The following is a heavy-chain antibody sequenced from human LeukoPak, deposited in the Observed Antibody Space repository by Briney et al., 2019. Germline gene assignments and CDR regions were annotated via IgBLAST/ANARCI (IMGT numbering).Heavy chain of an antibody. J-gene: IGHJ5*02. D-gene: IGHD2-21*01. CDR3: ARADRLDGAPYLIGP. V-gene: IGHV1-2*02. CDR2: INPNSGVT. Sequence: ASLKVSCKTSVYTFIGYYMHWARQAPGQGLEWMAWINPNSGVTSSATKFRDRITMTRDTSINTVYMEVRWLTSDDTAIYYCARADRLDGAPYLIGPWGQGTLVTVPA. CDR1: VYTFIGYY.